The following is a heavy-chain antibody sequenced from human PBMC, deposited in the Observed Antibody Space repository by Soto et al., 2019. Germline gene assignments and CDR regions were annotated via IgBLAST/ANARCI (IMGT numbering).Heavy chain of an antibody. CDR2: IIPIFGTA. D-gene: IGHD2-15*01. Sequence: SVKVSCKASGGTFSSYAISWVRQAPGQGLELMGGIIPIFGTANYAQKFQGRVTITADESTSTAYMELSSLRSEDTAVYYCARENVVAAHPAGMDVWGQGTTVTVYS. CDR3: ARENVVAAHPAGMDV. J-gene: IGHJ6*02. V-gene: IGHV1-69*13. CDR1: GGTFSSYA.